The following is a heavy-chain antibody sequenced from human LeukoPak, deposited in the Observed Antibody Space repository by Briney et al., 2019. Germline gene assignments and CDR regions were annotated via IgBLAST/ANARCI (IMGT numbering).Heavy chain of an antibody. CDR2: ISGSGGSP. CDR3: ATSRDLRYFDWLPLPFDY. J-gene: IGHJ4*02. Sequence: GGSLRLSCGASGFTFSSYAKSWVRQAPGKGLEWVSTISGSGGSPYYSDSGKGRFTISRDNSKNTLYLQMNSLRAEDTAVYYCATSRDLRYFDWLPLPFDYWLQATLVTVCS. D-gene: IGHD3-9*01. CDR1: GFTFSSYA. V-gene: IGHV3-23*01.